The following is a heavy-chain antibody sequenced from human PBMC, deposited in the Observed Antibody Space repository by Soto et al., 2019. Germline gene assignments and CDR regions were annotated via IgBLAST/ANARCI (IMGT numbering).Heavy chain of an antibody. CDR1: GGSISVYY. CDR3: SRVGCSNSKCYTRGMDV. J-gene: IGHJ6*02. CDR2: IYSDGTT. V-gene: IGHV4-4*07. D-gene: IGHD2-2*01. Sequence: PSETLSLTCTVSGGSISVYYWSWVRQPAGKGLDWVGRIYSDGTTNYSPSLKSRVTMSLDTSKDQFSLHLNSVTAADTAVYYCSRVGCSNSKCYTRGMDVWGQGTTVTVSS.